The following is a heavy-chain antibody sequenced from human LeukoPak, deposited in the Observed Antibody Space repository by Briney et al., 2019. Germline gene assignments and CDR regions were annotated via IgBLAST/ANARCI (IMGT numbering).Heavy chain of an antibody. CDR3: AREGGGNFDY. CDR1: GGSISSYY. V-gene: IGHV4-59*01. CDR2: IYYSGST. J-gene: IGHJ4*02. D-gene: IGHD3-16*01. Sequence: SKTLSLTCTVSGGSISSYYWSWIRQPPGKGLEGIGYIYYSGSTNYNPSLKSRVTISVDTSKNQFSLKLSSVTAADTAVYYCAREGGGNFDYWGQGTLVTVSS.